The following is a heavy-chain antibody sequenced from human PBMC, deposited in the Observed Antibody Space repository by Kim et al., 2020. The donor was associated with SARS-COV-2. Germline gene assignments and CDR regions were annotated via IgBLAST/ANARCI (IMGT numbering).Heavy chain of an antibody. CDR3: ARVRCSGGSCYSYYYYGMDV. D-gene: IGHD2-15*01. CDR2: IYYSGST. CDR1: GGSISSYY. Sequence: SETLSLTCTVSGGSISSYYWSWIRQPPGKGLEWIGYIYYSGSTNYNPSLKSRVTISVDTSKNQFSLKLSSVTAADTAVYYCARVRCSGGSCYSYYYYGMDVWGQGTTVTVSS. J-gene: IGHJ6*02. V-gene: IGHV4-59*01.